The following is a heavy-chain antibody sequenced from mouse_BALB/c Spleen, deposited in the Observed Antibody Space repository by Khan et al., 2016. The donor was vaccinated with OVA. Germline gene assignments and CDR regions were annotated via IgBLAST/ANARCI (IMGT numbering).Heavy chain of an antibody. D-gene: IGHD1-1*01. V-gene: IGHV5-6*01. J-gene: IGHJ3*01. CDR1: GFTFSTYG. CDR2: VSTGGHYT. CDR3: ARLAYYYDSEGFAY. Sequence: EVELVESGGDVVKPGGSLKLSCAASGFTFSTYGMSWVRQTPDKRLEWVATVSTGGHYTYYPDTVKGRSTISRDNAKNTLYLQMSSLKSEDTAIFYCARLAYYYDSEGFAYWGQGTLVTVSA.